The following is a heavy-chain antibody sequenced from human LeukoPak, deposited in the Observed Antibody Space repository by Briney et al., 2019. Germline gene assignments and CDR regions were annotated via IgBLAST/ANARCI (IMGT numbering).Heavy chain of an antibody. J-gene: IGHJ3*01. CDR2: IDPKSGGT. D-gene: IGHD7-27*01. Sequence: AXVKVSCKASGYTLTEKHLYWVRQAPGQGLEWMGWIDPKSGGTIFAQNFQGRLTMTRHTSINTAYMELSRLTSDDTTVYYCARELGINAFDVWGQGTMVTVSS. CDR1: GYTLTEKH. V-gene: IGHV1-2*02. CDR3: ARELGINAFDV.